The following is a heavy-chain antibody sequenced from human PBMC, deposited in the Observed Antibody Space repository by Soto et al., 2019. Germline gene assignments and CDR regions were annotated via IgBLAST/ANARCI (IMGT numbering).Heavy chain of an antibody. CDR2: ISHDGTKE. D-gene: IGHD6-19*01. CDR1: GFTFSNYG. J-gene: IGHJ4*02. CDR3: AKSPYSGGWYAGFDC. Sequence: VGSLRLSCAASGFTFSNYGMHWVRQAPGKGLEWVAVISHDGTKEYYAESVKGRLTISRDNSKNTLYLQMNSLRDEDTTVYYCAKSPYSGGWYAGFDCWGQGTLVTVSS. V-gene: IGHV3-30*18.